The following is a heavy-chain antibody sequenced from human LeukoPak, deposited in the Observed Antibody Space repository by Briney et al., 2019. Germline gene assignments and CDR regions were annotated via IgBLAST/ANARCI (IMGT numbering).Heavy chain of an antibody. V-gene: IGHV1-2*02. CDR3: ARVMTTVLAIDY. CDR2: INPNSGGT. Sequence: AASVKVSCKASGYTFTGYYMHWVRQASGQGLEWKGWINPNSGGTNYAQKFQGRVTMTRDTSISTAYMELSRLRSDDTAVYYCARVMTTVLAIDYWGQGTLVTVSS. CDR1: GYTFTGYY. D-gene: IGHD4-11*01. J-gene: IGHJ4*02.